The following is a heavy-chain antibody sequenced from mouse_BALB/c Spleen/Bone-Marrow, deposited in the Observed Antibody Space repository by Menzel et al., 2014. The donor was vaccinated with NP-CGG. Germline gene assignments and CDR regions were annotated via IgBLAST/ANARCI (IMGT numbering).Heavy chain of an antibody. V-gene: IGHV5-6*01. Sequence: EVQLVESGGDLVKPGGSLKLFCAASGFTFSSYGMSWVRQTPDKRLEWVATISSGGSYTYYPDSVKGRFTISRDNAKNTLYLQMSSLKSEDTAMYYCARPTTVVATGGSFDYWGQGTTLTVSS. J-gene: IGHJ2*01. D-gene: IGHD1-1*01. CDR2: ISSGGSYT. CDR3: ARPTTVVATGGSFDY. CDR1: GFTFSSYG.